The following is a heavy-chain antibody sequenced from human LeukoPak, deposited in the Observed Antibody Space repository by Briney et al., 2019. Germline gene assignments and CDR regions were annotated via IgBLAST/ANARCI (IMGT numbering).Heavy chain of an antibody. CDR2: IYYSGST. Sequence: SETLSLTCTVSGGSISSSSYYWGWIRQPPGKGLEWIGSIYYSGSTYYNPSLKSRVTISVDTSKNQFSLKLSSVTAADTAVYYCARLRAAAAGTFHYWGQGTLVTVSS. CDR1: GGSISSSSYY. D-gene: IGHD6-13*01. V-gene: IGHV4-39*01. J-gene: IGHJ4*02. CDR3: ARLRAAAAGTFHY.